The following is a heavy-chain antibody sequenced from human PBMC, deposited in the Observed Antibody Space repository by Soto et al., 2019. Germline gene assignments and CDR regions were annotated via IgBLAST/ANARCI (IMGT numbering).Heavy chain of an antibody. D-gene: IGHD3-9*01. CDR2: IYYSGST. CDR1: GGSISSGDYY. Sequence: QVQLQESGPGLVKPSQTLSLTCTVSGGSISSGDYYWSWIRQPPGKGLEWIGYIYYSGSTYHNPSLKSLVTISVDTAKNQFALKRISVTAADPAVYYCARADILTGYSYGGQGTLVTVSS. V-gene: IGHV4-30-4*01. J-gene: IGHJ4*02. CDR3: ARADILTGYSY.